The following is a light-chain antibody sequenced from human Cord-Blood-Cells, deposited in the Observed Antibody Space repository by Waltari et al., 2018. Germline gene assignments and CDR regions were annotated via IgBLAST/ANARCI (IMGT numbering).Light chain of an antibody. J-gene: IGKJ1*01. CDR1: QSVLYSSNNKNY. CDR2: WAS. CDR3: QQCYSTPWT. V-gene: IGKV4-1*01. Sequence: DIVMTQSPDSLAVSLGERATINCKSSQSVLYSSNNKNYLAWYQQKPGQPPKLLIYWASTRAAVVPDRFSRSGSGADFTLTIISLQAEDVAVYYCQQCYSTPWTFGQGTNVEIK.